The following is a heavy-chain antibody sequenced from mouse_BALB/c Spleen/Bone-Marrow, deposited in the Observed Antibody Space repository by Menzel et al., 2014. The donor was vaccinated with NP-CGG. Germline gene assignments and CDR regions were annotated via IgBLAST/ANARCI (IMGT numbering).Heavy chain of an antibody. D-gene: IGHD1-1*01. CDR1: GYTFTSYW. CDR3: AREEITTVVAPAY. CDR2: IDPSDSET. Sequence: QVHVKQSGAELVRPGASVKLSCKASGYTFTSYWMNWVKQRPGQGLEWIGMIDPSDSETHYNQMFKDKATLTVDKSSSTAYTQLSSLTSEDSAVYYCAREEITTVVAPAYWGQGTLVTVSA. V-gene: IGHV1-61*01. J-gene: IGHJ3*01.